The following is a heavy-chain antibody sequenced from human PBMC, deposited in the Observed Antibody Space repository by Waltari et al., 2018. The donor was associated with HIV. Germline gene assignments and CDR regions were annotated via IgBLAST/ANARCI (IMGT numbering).Heavy chain of an antibody. V-gene: IGHV3-9*01. CDR2: ISWNSATI. CDR3: ARDARGHYYYYTMDV. J-gene: IGHJ6*02. Sequence: EVQLEESGGALVQPGRSLRLSCAASGFAFSEHAIHWVRQVPGKGLEWVSGISWNSATIGYGDSVKGRFTNSRDNAKNSVYLEMNGLTPEDTALYYCARDARGHYYYYTMDVWGQGTTVIVSS. CDR1: GFAFSEHA. D-gene: IGHD3-10*01.